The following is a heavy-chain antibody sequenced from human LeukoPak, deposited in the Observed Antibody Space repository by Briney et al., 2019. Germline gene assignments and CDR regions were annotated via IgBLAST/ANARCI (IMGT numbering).Heavy chain of an antibody. CDR3: ARYGSGSYPFDY. CDR2: IDPSDSYT. J-gene: IGHJ4*02. D-gene: IGHD3-10*01. CDR1: GYSFTSYW. Sequence: GESLRISCKGSGYSFTSYWFTWVRQMPGKGLGWRGRIDPSDSYTNYSPSFQGHVTISADKSISTAYLQWSSLKASDTAMYYCARYGSGSYPFDYWGQGTLVTVSS. V-gene: IGHV5-10-1*01.